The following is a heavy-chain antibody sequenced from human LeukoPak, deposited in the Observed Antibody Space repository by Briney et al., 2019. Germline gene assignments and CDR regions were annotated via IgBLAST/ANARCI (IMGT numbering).Heavy chain of an antibody. Sequence: ASVKVSCKASGYTFTSYDINWVRQATGRGLEWMGRMSPNSGNTVYAQKFQGRVTMTRNTSISTAYMYLSSLRSEDTAVYYCARGRVRLRGFALGYDYYMDGWGKGTTVTISS. CDR2: MSPNSGNT. D-gene: IGHD3/OR15-3a*01. J-gene: IGHJ6*03. CDR3: ARGRVRLRGFALGYDYYMDG. CDR1: GYTFTSYD. V-gene: IGHV1-8*01.